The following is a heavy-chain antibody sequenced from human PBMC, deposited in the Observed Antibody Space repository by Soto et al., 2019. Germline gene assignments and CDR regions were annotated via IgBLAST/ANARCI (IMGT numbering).Heavy chain of an antibody. CDR2: ISAYNGNT. CDR3: ARHSYRGSGWYDGVY. D-gene: IGHD6-19*01. CDR1: GYTFTSYG. V-gene: IGHV1-18*01. J-gene: IGHJ4*02. Sequence: QVQLVQSGAEVKKPGASVKVSCKASGYTFTSYGISWVRQAPGQGLEWMGWISAYNGNTNYAQKLQGSVTMTTDTSTGTAYMELRSLRSDDTAVYYCARHSYRGSGWYDGVYWGKRTVVIVCS.